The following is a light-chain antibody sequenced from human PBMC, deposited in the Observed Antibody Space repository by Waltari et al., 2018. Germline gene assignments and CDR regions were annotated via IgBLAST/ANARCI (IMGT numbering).Light chain of an antibody. Sequence: DIVMTQSPDSLAVSLCERATINCQSSQSVLYSSNNKNYLAWYQQKPGQPPKLLIYWASTRESGVPDRFSGSGSGTDFTLTISSLQAEDVAVYYCQQYYSTPQTFGQGTKLEIK. CDR1: QSVLYSSNNKNY. CDR2: WAS. CDR3: QQYYSTPQT. J-gene: IGKJ2*01. V-gene: IGKV4-1*01.